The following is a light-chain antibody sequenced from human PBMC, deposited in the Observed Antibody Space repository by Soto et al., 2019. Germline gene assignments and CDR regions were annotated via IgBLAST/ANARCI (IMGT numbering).Light chain of an antibody. J-gene: IGLJ1*01. V-gene: IGLV1-40*01. CDR1: SSNFGAGYD. CDR2: GNN. CDR3: QSYDSSLIGYV. Sequence: QAVVTQPPSVSGAPGQTVTISCTGSSSNFGAGYDVHWYQQLPGTAPKLLIYGNNNRPSGVPDRFSGSKSGTSASLAITGLQAEDEGDYYCQSYDSSLIGYVFGTGTKLTV.